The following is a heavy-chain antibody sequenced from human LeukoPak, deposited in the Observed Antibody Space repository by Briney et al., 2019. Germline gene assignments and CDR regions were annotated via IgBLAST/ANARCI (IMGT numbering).Heavy chain of an antibody. CDR2: TSWNSGSI. J-gene: IGHJ6*02. Sequence: GRSLRLSCAASGFTFDDYAMHWVRQAPGKGLEWVSGTSWNSGSIGYADSVKGRFTISRDNAKNSLYLQMNSLRAEDTALYYCAKGMVGASLRVYYYYGMDVWGQGTTVTVSS. D-gene: IGHD1-26*01. V-gene: IGHV3-9*01. CDR3: AKGMVGASLRVYYYYGMDV. CDR1: GFTFDDYA.